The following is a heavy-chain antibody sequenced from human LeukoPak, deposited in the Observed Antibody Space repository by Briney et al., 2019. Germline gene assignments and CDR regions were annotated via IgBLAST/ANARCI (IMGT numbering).Heavy chain of an antibody. V-gene: IGHV3-23*01. J-gene: IGHJ3*02. D-gene: IGHD2-15*01. Sequence: GGSLRLSCAASGFTFSSYAMNWVRQAPGKGLEWVSTISRSGGSTYYADSVKGRFTISRDNSKSTLYLQMNSLRAEGTAVYYCAKRARYCGGGSCYDDAFDIWGQGTMVTVSS. CDR3: AKRARYCGGGSCYDDAFDI. CDR1: GFTFSSYA. CDR2: ISRSGGST.